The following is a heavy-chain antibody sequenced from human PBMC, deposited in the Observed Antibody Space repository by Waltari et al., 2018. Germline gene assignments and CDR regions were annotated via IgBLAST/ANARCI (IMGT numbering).Heavy chain of an antibody. J-gene: IGHJ5*02. CDR2: IKDSGTIT. V-gene: IGHV3-23*01. CDR3: AKNSPYGTTWFGGVDP. CDR1: GFTFKSYV. Sequence: EVQLLESGGGLIQPGGSLRLSCAASGFTFKSYVMSWVRQAPGEGLEWVSSIKDSGTITYYADSVKGRFTISRDNSKNTLYLQMNSLRAEDTAVYYCAKNSPYGTTWFGGVDPWGQGTLVTVSS. D-gene: IGHD3-10*01.